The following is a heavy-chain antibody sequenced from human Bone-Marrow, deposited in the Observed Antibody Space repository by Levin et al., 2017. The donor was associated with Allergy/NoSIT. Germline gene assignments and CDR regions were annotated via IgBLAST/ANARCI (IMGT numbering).Heavy chain of an antibody. CDR1: GFIFSSSA. V-gene: IGHV3-23*01. CDR3: AKAGTTVMLDYSYLDV. D-gene: IGHD4-17*01. Sequence: GESLKISCAASGFIFSSSAMSWVRQAPGKGLEWVSSISGSDDSTYYTDSVKGRLTISRDNSKNTIYLQMNSLRVEDTARYYCAKAGTTVMLDYSYLDVWGEGTAVTVSS. J-gene: IGHJ6*03. CDR2: ISGSDDST.